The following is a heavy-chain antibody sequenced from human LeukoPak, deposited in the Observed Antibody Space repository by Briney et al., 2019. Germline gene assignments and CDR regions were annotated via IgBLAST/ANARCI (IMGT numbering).Heavy chain of an antibody. D-gene: IGHD6-13*01. Sequence: SETLSLTCTVSGDSISSSWWAWIRQPPGKGLEWIGYIYYSGTPTSYNPSLKSRVTISIDTSRNQFSLKLSSVTAADTAVYYCARDPYGQLDWFDPWGQGTLVTVSS. CDR3: ARDPYGQLDWFDP. V-gene: IGHV4-59*01. J-gene: IGHJ5*02. CDR2: IYYSGTPT. CDR1: GDSISSSW.